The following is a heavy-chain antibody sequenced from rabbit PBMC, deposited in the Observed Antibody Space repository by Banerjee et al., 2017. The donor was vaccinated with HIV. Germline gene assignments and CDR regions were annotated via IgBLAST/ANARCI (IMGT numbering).Heavy chain of an antibody. Sequence: QSLEESGGDLVKPGASLTLTCTASGFSFSSNAMCWVRQAPGKRPEWIACIYAGSSGSTYYASWVNGRFTISKTSSTTVTLQMTSLTAADTATYFCARGAGISYYWYFNLWGPGTLVTVS. J-gene: IGHJ4*01. CDR2: IYAGSSGST. CDR1: GFSFSSNA. V-gene: IGHV1S40*01. CDR3: ARGAGISYYWYFNL. D-gene: IGHD8-1*01.